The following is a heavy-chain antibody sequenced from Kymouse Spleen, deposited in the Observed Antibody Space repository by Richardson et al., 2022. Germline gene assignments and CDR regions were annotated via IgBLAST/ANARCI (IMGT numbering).Heavy chain of an antibody. D-gene: IGHD6-6*01. CDR1: GFTFSSYW. V-gene: IGHV3-74*01. CDR3: AREAARYYYYYGMDV. Sequence: EVQLVESGGGLVQPGGSLRLSCAASGFTFSSYWMHWVRQAPGKGLVWVSRINSDGSSTSYADSVKGRFTISRDNAKNTLYLQMNSLRAEDTAVYYCAREAARYYYYYGMDVWGQGTTVTVSS. CDR2: INSDGSST. J-gene: IGHJ6*02.